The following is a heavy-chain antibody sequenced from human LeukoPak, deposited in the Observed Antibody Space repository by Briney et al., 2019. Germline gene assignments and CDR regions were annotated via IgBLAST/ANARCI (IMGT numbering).Heavy chain of an antibody. CDR3: ARRITMVRGVMAFGY. D-gene: IGHD3-10*01. Sequence: ASVKVSCEASGYTFTSYDINWVRQATGQGHEWMGWMNPNSGNTGYAQKFQGRVTMTRNTSTSTAYMELSSLISEDTAVYYCARRITMVRGVMAFGYWGQGTLVTVSS. J-gene: IGHJ4*02. CDR2: MNPNSGNT. V-gene: IGHV1-8*01. CDR1: GYTFTSYD.